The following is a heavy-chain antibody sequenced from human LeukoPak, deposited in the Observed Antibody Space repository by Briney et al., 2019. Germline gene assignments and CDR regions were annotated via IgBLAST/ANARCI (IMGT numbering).Heavy chain of an antibody. J-gene: IGHJ4*02. D-gene: IGHD3-10*01. CDR3: AKSPAGERLYYFDY. V-gene: IGHV3-9*01. CDR1: GFTFDDYA. CDR2: ISWNSGSI. Sequence: GRSLRLPCAASGFTFDDYAMHWVRQAPGKGLEWVSGISWNSGSIGYADSVKGRFTISRDNAKNSLYLQMNSLRAEDTALYYCAKSPAGERLYYFDYWGQGTLVTVSS.